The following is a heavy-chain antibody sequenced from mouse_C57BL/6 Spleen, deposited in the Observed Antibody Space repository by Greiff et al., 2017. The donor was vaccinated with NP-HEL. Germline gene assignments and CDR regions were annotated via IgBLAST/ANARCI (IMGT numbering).Heavy chain of an antibody. J-gene: IGHJ3*01. V-gene: IGHV1-80*01. CDR3: ARSGVTTVVARGAWFAY. CDR2: IYPGDGDT. D-gene: IGHD1-1*01. Sequence: VQLQQSGAELVKPGASVKISCKASGYAFSSYWMNWVKQRPGKGLEWIGQIYPGDGDTNYNGKFKGKATLTADKSSSTAYMQRSSLTSEDSAVYFCARSGVTTVVARGAWFAYWGQGTLVTVSA. CDR1: GYAFSSYW.